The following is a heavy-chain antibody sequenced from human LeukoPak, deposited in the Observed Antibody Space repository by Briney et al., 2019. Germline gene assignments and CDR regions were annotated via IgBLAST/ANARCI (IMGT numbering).Heavy chain of an antibody. D-gene: IGHD3-16*01. CDR1: GGSISSGGYY. CDR3: ARGLYDMDV. J-gene: IGHJ6*02. CDR2: IYHSGST. V-gene: IGHV4-30-2*01. Sequence: SQTLSLTCTVSGGSISSGGYYWSWIRQPPGKGLEWIGYIYHSGSTYYNPSLKSRVTISVDRSKNQFSLKLNSVTPEDTAVYYCARGLYDMDVWGQGTTVTVSS.